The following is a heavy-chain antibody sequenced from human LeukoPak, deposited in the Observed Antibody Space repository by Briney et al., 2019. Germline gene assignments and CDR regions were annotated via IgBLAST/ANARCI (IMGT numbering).Heavy chain of an antibody. CDR2: ISAYNGNT. Sequence: ASVKVSCKASGYTFTSYGISWVRQAPGQGLEWMGWISAYNGNTNYAQKLQGRVTMTTDTSTSTAYMELRSLRSEDTAVYYCAGALSPLRPAAISVGAFETWGQGTMVIVSS. CDR3: AGALSPLRPAAISVGAFET. D-gene: IGHD2-2*02. J-gene: IGHJ3*02. V-gene: IGHV1-18*01. CDR1: GYTFTSYG.